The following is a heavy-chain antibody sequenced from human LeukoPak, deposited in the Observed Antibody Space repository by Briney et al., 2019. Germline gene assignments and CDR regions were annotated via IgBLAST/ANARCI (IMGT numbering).Heavy chain of an antibody. J-gene: IGHJ3*02. D-gene: IGHD2-2*01. V-gene: IGHV4-31*03. CDR3: ARVVQGFDDFEI. CDR2: INHSGST. Sequence: PSQTLSLTCTVSGGSISSGGYYWSWIRQHPGKGLEWIGEINHSGSTNYNPSLKNRVTISVDTSKNQLSLKLSSVTAADTAVYYCARVVQGFDDFEIWGQGTMVTVSS. CDR1: GGSISSGGYY.